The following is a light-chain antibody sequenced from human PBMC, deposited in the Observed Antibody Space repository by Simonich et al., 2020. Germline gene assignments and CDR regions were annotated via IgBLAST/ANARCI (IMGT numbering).Light chain of an antibody. CDR2: WAS. CDR1: QSVLYSSNNKNY. J-gene: IGKJ1*01. V-gene: IGKV4-1*01. CDR3: QQYYCTPRT. Sequence: DIVMTQSPDSLAVALGERATINCKSSQSVLYSSNNKNYLAWYQQKPGQPPKLLIYWASTRESGVPYRFSGSGSGTDFPLTISSLQADDVAVYYCQQYYCTPRTFGQGTKVEIK.